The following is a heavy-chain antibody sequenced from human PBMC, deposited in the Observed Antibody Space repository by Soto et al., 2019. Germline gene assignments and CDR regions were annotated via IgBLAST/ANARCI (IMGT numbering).Heavy chain of an antibody. CDR2: ISYDGSNK. CDR1: GFTFSSYG. V-gene: IGHV3-30*18. Sequence: PGGSLRLSCAASGFTFSSYGMHWVRQAPGKGLEWVAVISYDGSNKYYADSVKGRFTISRDNSKNTLYLQMNSLRAEDTAVYYCAKDFDRYCSSTSCYTRWFDPWGQGTLVTVSS. D-gene: IGHD2-2*02. CDR3: AKDFDRYCSSTSCYTRWFDP. J-gene: IGHJ5*02.